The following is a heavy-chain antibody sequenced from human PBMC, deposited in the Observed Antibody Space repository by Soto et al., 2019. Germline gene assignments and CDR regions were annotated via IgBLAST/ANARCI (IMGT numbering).Heavy chain of an antibody. J-gene: IGHJ3*01. D-gene: IGHD2-2*02. CDR1: GFTFKTYS. CDR2: ISGPGSTI. V-gene: IGHV3-48*02. Sequence: DEQLVASGGGLGQSGGSLRLSCAASGFTFKTYSMNWVPRAPGKGLEWISYISGPGSTIKYADSVQGRFIVSRDNANGSLHLQMNNLRDDDTAVYYCARDGCSSASCYTYIRAFDVWGQGTEVSVSS. CDR3: ARDGCSSASCYTYIRAFDV.